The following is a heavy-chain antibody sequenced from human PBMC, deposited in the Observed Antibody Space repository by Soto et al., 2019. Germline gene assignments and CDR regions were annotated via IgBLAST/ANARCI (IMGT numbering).Heavy chain of an antibody. CDR2: ISGSGGST. CDR3: ARERTVAVAGTSLDY. Sequence: GGSLRLSCAASGFTFSSYAMSWVRQAPGKGLEWVSAISGSGGSTYYADSVKGRFTISRDNSKNTLYLQMNSLRAEDTAVYYCARERTVAVAGTSLDYWGQGTLVTVSS. D-gene: IGHD6-19*01. CDR1: GFTFSSYA. V-gene: IGHV3-23*01. J-gene: IGHJ4*02.